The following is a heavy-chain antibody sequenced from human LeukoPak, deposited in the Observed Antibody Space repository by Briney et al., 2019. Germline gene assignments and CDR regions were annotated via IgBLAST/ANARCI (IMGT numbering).Heavy chain of an antibody. V-gene: IGHV4-39*01. CDR3: ARGYYDSSGYIDY. CDR1: GDSISSSSYY. Sequence: SETLSLTCTVSGDSISSSSYYWGWIRQPPGKGLEWIGSIYNSGSTYYNPSLKSRVTISVDTSKNQFSLNLYSVTAADTAVYYCARGYYDSSGYIDYWGQGTLVTVSS. CDR2: IYNSGST. D-gene: IGHD3-22*01. J-gene: IGHJ4*02.